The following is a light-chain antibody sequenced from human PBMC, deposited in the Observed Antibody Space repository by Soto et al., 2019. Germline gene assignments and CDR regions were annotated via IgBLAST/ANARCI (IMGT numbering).Light chain of an antibody. J-gene: IGLJ1*01. V-gene: IGLV2-14*03. Sequence: QSVLTQPASVSGSPGQSITISCTGTSSDVGGYNFVSWYQQHPGKAPKLLIYDVSDRPSGVSNRFSGSKSGNTASLTISGLQAEDEADYYCNSYTSSSTSYVFGSGTKDTVL. CDR3: NSYTSSSTSYV. CDR1: SSDVGGYNF. CDR2: DVS.